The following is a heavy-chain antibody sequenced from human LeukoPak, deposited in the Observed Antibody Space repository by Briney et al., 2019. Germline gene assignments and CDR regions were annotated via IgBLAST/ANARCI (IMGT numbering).Heavy chain of an antibody. Sequence: SETLSLTCTVSGGSISSGGYYWSWIRQPPGKGLEWIGYIYHSGSTYYNPSLKSRVTISVDTSKNQFSLKLSSVTAADTAVYYCARYSSSRYRMDVWGQGTTVTVSS. CDR3: ARYSSSRYRMDV. CDR1: GGSISSGGYY. D-gene: IGHD6-13*01. J-gene: IGHJ6*02. CDR2: IYHSGST. V-gene: IGHV4-30-2*01.